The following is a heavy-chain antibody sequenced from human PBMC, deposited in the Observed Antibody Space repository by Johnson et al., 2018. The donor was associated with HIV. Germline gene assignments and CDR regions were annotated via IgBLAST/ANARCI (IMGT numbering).Heavy chain of an antibody. CDR2: ISSDGSNK. Sequence: QVQLVESGGGVVQPGRSLRLSCAASGFSFSNYAMDWVRQAPGKGLEWVAVISSDGSNKNYADSVKGRFTISRDNSKNTVYLQMNSLRAEDTAVYYCAKDSGVTFDIWGQGTMVTVSS. D-gene: IGHD1-26*01. V-gene: IGHV3-30*18. CDR3: AKDSGVTFDI. J-gene: IGHJ3*02. CDR1: GFSFSNYA.